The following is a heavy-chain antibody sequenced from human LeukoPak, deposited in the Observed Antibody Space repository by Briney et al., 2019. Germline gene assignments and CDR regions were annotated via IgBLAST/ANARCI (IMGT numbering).Heavy chain of an antibody. D-gene: IGHD2-21*02. CDR2: ISSSSSTI. CDR1: GFTFSSYS. J-gene: IGHJ4*02. CDR3: ASVYYCGGDCYPLDY. Sequence: GGSLRLSCAASGFTFSSYSMNWVRQAPGKGLEWVSYISSSSSTIHYADSVKGRFTISRDNAKNSLYLQMNSLRAEDTAVYYCASVYYCGGDCYPLDYWGQGTLVTVSS. V-gene: IGHV3-48*01.